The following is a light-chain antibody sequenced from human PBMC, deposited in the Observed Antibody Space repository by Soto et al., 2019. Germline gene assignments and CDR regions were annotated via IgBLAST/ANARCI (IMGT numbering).Light chain of an antibody. CDR1: QSVSSSY. V-gene: IGKV3-20*01. J-gene: IGKJ4*01. CDR2: GAS. Sequence: EIVLTQSPGTLSLSPGERATLSCRASQSVSSSYLAWYRHKPGQAPRLLIYGASSRATGIADRFSGSGSGTDFTLTISRLEPEDFAVYYCQQYGSSPPSLTFGGGTKVEIK. CDR3: QQYGSSPPSLT.